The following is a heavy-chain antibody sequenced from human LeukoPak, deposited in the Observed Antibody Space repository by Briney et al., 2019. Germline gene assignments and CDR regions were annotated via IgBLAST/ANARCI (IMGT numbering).Heavy chain of an antibody. J-gene: IGHJ6*03. Sequence: SETLSLTCAVSGGSISSNNWWSWVRQPPGKGLEWIGEIYHSGSTNYNPSLKSRVTISVDKSKNQFSLKLSSVTAADTAVYYCARGPSHDYVWGSYLNDYYYYYMDVWGKGTTVTVSS. CDR3: ARGPSHDYVWGSYLNDYYYYYMDV. CDR1: GGSISSNNW. D-gene: IGHD3-16*02. CDR2: IYHSGST. V-gene: IGHV4-4*02.